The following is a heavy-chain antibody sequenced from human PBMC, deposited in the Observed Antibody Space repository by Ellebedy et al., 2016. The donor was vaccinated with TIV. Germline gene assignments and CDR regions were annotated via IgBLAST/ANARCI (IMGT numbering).Heavy chain of an antibody. J-gene: IGHJ4*02. Sequence: PGGSLRLSCAASGFTFSSYAMSWVRQAPGKGLEWVSVIYSGGATSYADSVKGRFTISRDNSKNTLYLQMNSLRVEDTAVYYCARKYIYGFDWGQGTLVTVSS. CDR1: GFTFSSYA. CDR2: IYSGGAT. V-gene: IGHV3-66*01. D-gene: IGHD5-18*01. CDR3: ARKYIYGFD.